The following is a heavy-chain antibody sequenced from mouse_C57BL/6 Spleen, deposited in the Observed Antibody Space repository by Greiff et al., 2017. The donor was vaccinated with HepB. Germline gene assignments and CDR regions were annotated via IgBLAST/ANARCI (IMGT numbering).Heavy chain of an antibody. Sequence: QVQLQQSGPELVKPGASVKISCKASGYAFSSSWMNWVKQRPGKGLEWIGRIYPGDGDTNYNGKFKGKATLTAEKSSSTAYMQLSSLTSEDSAVYFCAPSDYSAMDYWGQGTTVTVSS. CDR2: IYPGDGDT. CDR1: GYAFSSSW. CDR3: APSDYSAMDY. D-gene: IGHD2-13*01. J-gene: IGHJ4*01. V-gene: IGHV1-82*01.